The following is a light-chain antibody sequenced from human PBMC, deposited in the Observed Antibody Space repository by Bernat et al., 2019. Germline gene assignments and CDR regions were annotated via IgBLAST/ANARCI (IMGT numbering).Light chain of an antibody. Sequence: EIVLTQSPGTLSLSPGDRATLSCRASQSVSSRFFAWYQQKPGQAPRLLIYDTSTRANGIPDRFSGSGSGTDFTLTISRLEPEDFAVYFCQQYGNSPMYTFGQGTTWRSN. CDR2: DTS. CDR1: QSVSSRF. J-gene: IGKJ2*01. CDR3: QQYGNSPMYT. V-gene: IGKV3-20*01.